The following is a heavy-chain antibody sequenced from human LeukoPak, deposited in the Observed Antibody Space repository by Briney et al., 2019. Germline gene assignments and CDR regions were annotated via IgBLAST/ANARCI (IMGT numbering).Heavy chain of an antibody. CDR1: GYTFTSYG. D-gene: IGHD3-10*01. V-gene: IGHV1-18*01. Sequence: ASVKVSCKASGYTFTSYGISWLRQAPGQGLEWMGWISAYNGNTNYAQKFQGRVTMTRDTSISTAYMELSRLRSDDTAVYYCAREAPVGFGELGAFDIWGQGTMVTVSS. CDR3: AREAPVGFGELGAFDI. CDR2: ISAYNGNT. J-gene: IGHJ3*02.